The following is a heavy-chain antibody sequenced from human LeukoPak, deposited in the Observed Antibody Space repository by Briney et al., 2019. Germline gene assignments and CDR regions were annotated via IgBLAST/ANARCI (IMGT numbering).Heavy chain of an antibody. CDR1: GFTFSSYA. CDR2: ISGSGGST. CDR3: AKVSLWFGELLGYFDY. Sequence: GGSLRLSCAASGFTFSSYAMSWVRQAPGKGLEWVSAISGSGGSTYYADSVKGRFTISRDNSKNTLYLQMNSLRAEDTAVYYCAKVSLWFGELLGYFDYWGQGTLVTVSS. V-gene: IGHV3-23*01. J-gene: IGHJ4*02. D-gene: IGHD3-10*01.